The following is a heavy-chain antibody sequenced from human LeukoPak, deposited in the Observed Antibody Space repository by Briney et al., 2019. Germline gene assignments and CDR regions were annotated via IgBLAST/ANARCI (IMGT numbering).Heavy chain of an antibody. V-gene: IGHV3-7*01. D-gene: IGHD2-2*01. Sequence: GGSLRLSCAASGFTFSSYWMSWVRKAPGKGLEWVANIKQDGSEKYYVDSVKGRFTISRDNAKNSLYLQMNSLRAEDTAVYYCARGDCSSISCYHNWFDPWGQGTLVTVSS. CDR3: ARGDCSSISCYHNWFDP. CDR1: GFTFSSYW. CDR2: IKQDGSEK. J-gene: IGHJ5*02.